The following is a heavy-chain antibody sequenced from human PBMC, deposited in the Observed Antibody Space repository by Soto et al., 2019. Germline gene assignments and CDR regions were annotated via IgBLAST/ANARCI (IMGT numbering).Heavy chain of an antibody. Sequence: QVQLVQSGAEVKKPGSSVKVSCKASGGTFSSYAISWVRQAPGQGLGWMGGIIPIFGKENYAQKFPGRVTITADESTSTAYMELSSLRSEDTAVYYCAGGAQNIVATIRSNYYYGMDVWGQGTTVTVSS. V-gene: IGHV1-69*01. J-gene: IGHJ6*02. CDR3: AGGAQNIVATIRSNYYYGMDV. CDR1: GGTFSSYA. D-gene: IGHD5-12*01. CDR2: IIPIFGKE.